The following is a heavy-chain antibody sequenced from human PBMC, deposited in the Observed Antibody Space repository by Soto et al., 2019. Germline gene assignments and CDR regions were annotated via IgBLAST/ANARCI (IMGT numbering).Heavy chain of an antibody. CDR3: AIAPIQCWYYGYYFDY. CDR1: GYTLTELS. V-gene: IGHV1-24*01. J-gene: IGHJ4*02. Sequence: ASVKVSCKVSGYTLTELSMHWVRQAPGKGLEWMGGFDPEDGETIYAQKFQGRVTMTEDTSTDTAYMELSSLRSEDTAVYYCAIAPIQCWYYGYYFDYWGQGTLVTVSS. CDR2: FDPEDGET. D-gene: IGHD6-13*01.